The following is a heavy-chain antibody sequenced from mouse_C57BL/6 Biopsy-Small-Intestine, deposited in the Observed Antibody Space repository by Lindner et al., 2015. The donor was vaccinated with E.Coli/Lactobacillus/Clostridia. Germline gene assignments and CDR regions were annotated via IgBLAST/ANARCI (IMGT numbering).Heavy chain of an antibody. Sequence: SVKVSCKASRYTFTSFGFHWVRQAPGQGLEWMGMINAYSADKHYAERFQGRVAITTDTSTRTVYMELTSLRSDDTAMYHCAACSGGNCYIFEYWGQGTLVIVSS. V-gene: IGHV1-64*01. J-gene: IGHJ4*01. CDR1: RYTFTSFG. D-gene: IGHD6-1*01. CDR2: INAYSADK. CDR3: AACSGGNCYIFEY.